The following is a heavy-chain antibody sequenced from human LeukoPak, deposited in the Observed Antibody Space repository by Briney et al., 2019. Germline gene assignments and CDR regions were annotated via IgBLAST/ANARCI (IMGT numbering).Heavy chain of an antibody. CDR3: AKSEGNWYFDL. CDR2: INWNGGST. Sequence: GGSLRLSCAASGFTFDDYGMSWVRQAPGKGLEWVSGINWNGGSTGYADSVKGRLTISRDNSKNTLYLQMNSLRAEDTAIYYCAKSEGNWYFDLWGRGTLVTVSS. CDR1: GFTFDDYG. D-gene: IGHD6-13*01. V-gene: IGHV3-20*04. J-gene: IGHJ2*01.